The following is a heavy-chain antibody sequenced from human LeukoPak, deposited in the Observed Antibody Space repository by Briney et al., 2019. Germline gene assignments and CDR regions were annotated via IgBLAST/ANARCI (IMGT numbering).Heavy chain of an antibody. CDR1: GYTFNSFG. V-gene: IGHV1-18*01. J-gene: IGHJ3*02. CDR3: ARKGSWAAFDI. Sequence: ASVKVSCTASGYTFNSFGIAWVRQAPGQGPEWMGWISTYNGLTNYTQKFQGRVTMTTDTSTSTAYMELRSLRSDDTAVYYCARKGSWAAFDIWGQGTMVTVSS. CDR2: ISTYNGLT.